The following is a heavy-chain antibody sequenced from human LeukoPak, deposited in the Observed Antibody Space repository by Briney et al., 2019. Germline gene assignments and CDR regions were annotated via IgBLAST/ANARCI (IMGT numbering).Heavy chain of an antibody. CDR1: GGSFSGYY. V-gene: IGHV4-31*11. D-gene: IGHD3-22*01. J-gene: IGHJ4*02. Sequence: SETLSLTCAVYGGSFSGYYWSWLRQHPGKGLEWIGYIYYSGSTYYNPSLKSRVTISVDTSKNQFSPKLSSVTAADTAVYYCAREGSSGYPFDYWGQGTLVTVSS. CDR3: AREGSSGYPFDY. CDR2: IYYSGST.